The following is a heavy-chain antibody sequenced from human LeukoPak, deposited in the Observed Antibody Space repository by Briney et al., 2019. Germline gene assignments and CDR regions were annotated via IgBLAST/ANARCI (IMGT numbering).Heavy chain of an antibody. Sequence: KSGGSLRLSCAASGFSFSTYSMIWVRQAPGKGLEWVSSVSGTSEYIYYADSVRGRFTISRDNAKNTVYLQMNSLRAEDTALYHCARNNGMDVWGQGTTVIVSS. CDR1: GFSFSTYS. CDR3: ARNNGMDV. CDR2: VSGTSEYI. J-gene: IGHJ6*02. V-gene: IGHV3-21*04.